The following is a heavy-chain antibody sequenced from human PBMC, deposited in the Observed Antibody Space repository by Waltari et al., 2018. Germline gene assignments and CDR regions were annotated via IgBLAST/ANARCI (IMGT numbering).Heavy chain of an antibody. J-gene: IGHJ4*02. V-gene: IGHV1-69*06. Sequence: PGSSVKVSCKASGGTFSSYAISWVRQAPGQGLEWMGRIIPIFGTANYAQKFQGRVTITADKSTSTAYMELSSLRSEDTAVYYCARDVGPCGGDCGGEWGQGTLVTVSS. CDR3: ARDVGPCGGDCGGE. CDR1: GGTFSSYA. D-gene: IGHD2-21*01. CDR2: IIPIFGTA.